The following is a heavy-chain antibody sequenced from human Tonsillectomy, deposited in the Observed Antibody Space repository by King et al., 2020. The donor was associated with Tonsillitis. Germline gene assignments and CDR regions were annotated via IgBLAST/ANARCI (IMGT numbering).Heavy chain of an antibody. CDR1: GDSISSDGHY. Sequence: QLQLQESGPRLVRPLQTLTLTCSVSGDSISSDGHYWSWIRQHPEKGLEWIGYIYYTGSTYYNPSLKSRVTISVDTSKNEFSLKMRSMTAADTAVYYCARDTRGSGNYYNWYFDVWGRGTLVGVSS. CDR3: ARDTRGSGNYYNWYFDV. D-gene: IGHD3-10*01. V-gene: IGHV4-31*03. CDR2: IYYTGST. J-gene: IGHJ2*01.